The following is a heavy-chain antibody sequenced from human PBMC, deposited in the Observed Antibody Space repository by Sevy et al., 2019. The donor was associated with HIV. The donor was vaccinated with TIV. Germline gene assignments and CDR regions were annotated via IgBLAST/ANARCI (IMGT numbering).Heavy chain of an antibody. CDR3: AREGPYYDILTGPIRPYYYYMDV. V-gene: IGHV4-4*07. D-gene: IGHD3-9*01. CDR2: IYTSGST. CDR1: GGSISSYY. Sequence: SETLSLTCTVSGGSISSYYWSWIRQPAGKGLEWIGRIYTSGSTNYNPSLKSRVTMSVDTSKNQFSLELSSVTAADTAVYYCAREGPYYDILTGPIRPYYYYMDVWGKGTTVTVSS. J-gene: IGHJ6*03.